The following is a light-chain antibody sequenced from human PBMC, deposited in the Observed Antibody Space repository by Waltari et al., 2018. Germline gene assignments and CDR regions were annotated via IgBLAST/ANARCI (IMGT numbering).Light chain of an antibody. CDR1: KLGDKY. CDR2: QDS. J-gene: IGLJ3*02. Sequence: SYDLTQPPSVSVSPGQTASITCSGDKLGDKYACWYQQKPGQSPVLVIYQDSKRPSGIPKRFSGSNSGNTATLTISGTQAMDEADYYCQAWDSSYWVFGGGTKLTVL. CDR3: QAWDSSYWV. V-gene: IGLV3-1*01.